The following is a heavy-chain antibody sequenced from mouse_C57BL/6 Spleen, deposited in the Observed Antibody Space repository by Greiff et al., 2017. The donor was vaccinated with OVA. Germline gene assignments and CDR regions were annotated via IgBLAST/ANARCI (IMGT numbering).Heavy chain of an antibody. J-gene: IGHJ3*01. V-gene: IGHV2-2*01. Sequence: VQLQQSGPGLVQPSQSLSITCTVSGFSLTSYGVHWVRQSPGKGLEWLGVIWSGGSTDYNAAFISRLSISKDNSKSQVFFKMNSLQADDTAIYYCARNYDYDGPIAYWGQGTLVTVSA. CDR1: GFSLTSYG. CDR2: IWSGGST. D-gene: IGHD2-4*01. CDR3: ARNYDYDGPIAY.